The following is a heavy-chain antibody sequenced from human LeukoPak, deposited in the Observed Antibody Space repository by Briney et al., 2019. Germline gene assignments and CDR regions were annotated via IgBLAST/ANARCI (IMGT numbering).Heavy chain of an antibody. D-gene: IGHD5-18*01. V-gene: IGHV4-34*01. CDR3: ARTTEGGYSYGYFYYYYMDV. J-gene: IGHJ6*03. Sequence: SETLSLTCAVYGGSFSGYYWSWIRQPPGKGLEWIGEINHSGSTNYNPSLKSRVTISVDTSENQFSLKLSSVTAADTAVYYCARTTEGGYSYGYFYYYYMDVWGKGTTVTISS. CDR2: INHSGST. CDR1: GGSFSGYY.